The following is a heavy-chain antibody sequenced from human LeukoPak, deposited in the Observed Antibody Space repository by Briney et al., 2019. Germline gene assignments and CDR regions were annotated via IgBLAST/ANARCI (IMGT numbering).Heavy chain of an antibody. J-gene: IGHJ3*02. CDR2: SSSSSSTI. V-gene: IGHV3-48*01. CDR1: GFTFSSYT. D-gene: IGHD3-22*01. Sequence: GGSLRLSCAASGFTFSSYTMNWVRQAPGKGLEWVSYSSSSSSTIYYVDSVKGRFTVSRDNAKNSLYLQMNSLKTEDTAVYYCTRRYNYDSSGYYYVRDAFDIWGQGTMVTVSS. CDR3: TRRYNYDSSGYYYVRDAFDI.